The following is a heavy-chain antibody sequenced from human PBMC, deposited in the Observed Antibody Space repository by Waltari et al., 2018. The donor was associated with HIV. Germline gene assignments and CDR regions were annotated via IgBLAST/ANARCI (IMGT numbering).Heavy chain of an antibody. J-gene: IGHJ3*02. CDR2: ISHSGST. D-gene: IGHD3-22*01. CDR3: ARGRSRITRIVVVTSGALDI. V-gene: IGHV4-34*01. CDR1: GGSFSSYY. Sequence: QVQLQQWGAGLLKSSETLSLTCAVYGGSFSSYYWNWIRQPPGKGLEWIGEISHSGSTNYNPSLTSRATVSVDTSKNQFTLKLSSVTAADTAVYYCARGRSRITRIVVVTSGALDIWGQGTMVTVSS.